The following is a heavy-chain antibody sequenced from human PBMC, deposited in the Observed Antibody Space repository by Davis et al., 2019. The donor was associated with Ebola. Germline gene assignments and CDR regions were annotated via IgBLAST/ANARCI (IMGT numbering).Heavy chain of an antibody. D-gene: IGHD5-12*01. CDR2: IYPGDSDT. CDR3: ARGARGYGNYFDL. J-gene: IGHJ2*01. CDR1: GYSFTSYW. V-gene: IGHV5-51*01. Sequence: GESLKISCKGSGYSFTSYWISWVRQMPGKGLEWMGIIYPGDSDTRYSPSFQGQVTISAVKSISTAYLQWSSLKASDTAMYYCARGARGYGNYFDLWGRGTLVTVSS.